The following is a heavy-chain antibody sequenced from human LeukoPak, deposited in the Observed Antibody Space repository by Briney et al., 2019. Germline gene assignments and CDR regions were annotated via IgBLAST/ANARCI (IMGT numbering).Heavy chain of an antibody. Sequence: GGSLRLSCAASGFTFSSYGMHWVRQAPGKGLEWVAVTSYEGSNKYYADSVKGRFTISRDNSKNTLYLQMNSLRAEDTAVYYCAKVTSSGYYYPAGVDYWGQGSLVTVSS. V-gene: IGHV3-30*18. CDR2: TSYEGSNK. J-gene: IGHJ4*02. CDR3: AKVTSSGYYYPAGVDY. CDR1: GFTFSSYG. D-gene: IGHD3-22*01.